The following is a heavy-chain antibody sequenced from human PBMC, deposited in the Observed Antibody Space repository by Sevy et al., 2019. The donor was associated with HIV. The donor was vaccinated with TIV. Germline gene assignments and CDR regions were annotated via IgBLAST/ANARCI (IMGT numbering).Heavy chain of an antibody. Sequence: GGSLRLSCAASGFIVSSNYMGWVRQAPGKGLEWVSVIYSGGSTYYADSVKGRFTISRDSSKNTLYLQMNSLRAEDTAVYYCARGITMMDDAFDIWGQGTMVTVSS. CDR2: IYSGGST. D-gene: IGHD3-22*01. CDR1: GFIVSSNY. J-gene: IGHJ3*02. CDR3: ARGITMMDDAFDI. V-gene: IGHV3-53*01.